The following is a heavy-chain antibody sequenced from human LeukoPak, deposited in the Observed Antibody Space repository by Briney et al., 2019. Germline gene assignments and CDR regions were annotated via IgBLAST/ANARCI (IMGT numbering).Heavy chain of an antibody. Sequence: SETLSLTCDVSGDSIGLGYWWTWVRQAPGKGLEWVGEIYHSGSTNYNPSLKSRVTISVDTSKNQFSLKLSSVTAADTAVYYCAREGRGYSYGYDYWGQGTLVTVSS. CDR1: GDSIGLGYW. D-gene: IGHD5-18*01. V-gene: IGHV4/OR15-8*01. CDR3: AREGRGYSYGYDY. J-gene: IGHJ4*02. CDR2: IYHSGST.